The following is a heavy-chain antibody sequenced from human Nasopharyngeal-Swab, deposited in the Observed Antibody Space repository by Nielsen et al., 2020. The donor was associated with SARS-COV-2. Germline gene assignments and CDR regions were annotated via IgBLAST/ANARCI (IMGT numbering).Heavy chain of an antibody. V-gene: IGHV3-49*01. J-gene: IGHJ3*02. CDR1: GFTFGDYG. CDR2: ISSQIYGGAP. Sequence: GGSLRLSCTTSGFTFGDYGMSWFRQAPGKGLEWVGFISSQIYGGAPEYAASVKGRFTISRDGAEGIAYLQMNSLQIEDTAVYYCARSVGSYYGQGAFDIWGQGTKVTVS. D-gene: IGHD1-26*01. CDR3: ARSVGSYYGQGAFDI.